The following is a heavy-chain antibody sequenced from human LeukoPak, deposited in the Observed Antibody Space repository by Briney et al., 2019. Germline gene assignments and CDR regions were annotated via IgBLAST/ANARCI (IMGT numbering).Heavy chain of an antibody. D-gene: IGHD4-17*01. CDR2: ISGSGGSR. V-gene: IGHV3-23*01. CDR3: QTQAVTSDY. J-gene: IGHJ4*02. Sequence: GGSLRLSCAAFGFTFSSYAMSWVRQAPGKGLEWVSTISGSGGSRYYADSGKGRFTISRDNSKSTLFLQMNSLRAEDTAVYYCQTQAVTSDYWGQGTLVTVSS. CDR1: GFTFSSYA.